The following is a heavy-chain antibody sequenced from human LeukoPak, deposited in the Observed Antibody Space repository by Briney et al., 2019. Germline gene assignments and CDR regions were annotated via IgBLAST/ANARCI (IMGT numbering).Heavy chain of an antibody. V-gene: IGHV3-23*01. CDR2: ISGSGGST. CDR3: AKPVILIGRIFDY. CDR1: GFTFSSYA. J-gene: IGHJ4*02. Sequence: QPGGSLRLSCAASGFTFSSYAMNWVRPAPGKGLEWVSAISGSGGSTYYADSVKGRFTISRDNSKTTLYLQMNSLRAEDTAVYYCAKPVILIGRIFDYWGQGTLVTVSS. D-gene: IGHD2-8*01.